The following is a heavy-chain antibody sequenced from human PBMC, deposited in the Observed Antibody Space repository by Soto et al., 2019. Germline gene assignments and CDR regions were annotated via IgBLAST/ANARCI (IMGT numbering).Heavy chain of an antibody. D-gene: IGHD3-22*01. J-gene: IGHJ4*02. CDR2: INHSVST. Sequence: PSETLSLTCSFYFGSFSGYYLSLILHPPFKLLEFIGEINHSVSTNYNPSLKSRVTISVDTSKNQFSLKLRSVTAADTAVYYFASHRKGYYYDSSGYYYPYWGQGTLVTVSS. CDR3: ASHRKGYYYDSSGYYYPY. CDR1: FGSFSGYY. V-gene: IGHV4-34*01.